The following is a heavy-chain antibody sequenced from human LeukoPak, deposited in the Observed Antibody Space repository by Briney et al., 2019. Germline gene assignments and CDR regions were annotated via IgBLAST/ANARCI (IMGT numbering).Heavy chain of an antibody. CDR3: ARGIPGHTYWSGGHCLPLDY. CDR2: ISGASKYI. V-gene: IGHV3-21*01. CDR1: GFTFSNYN. D-gene: IGHD2-15*01. J-gene: IGHJ4*02. Sequence: GGSLRLSCAASGFTFSNYNLSWVRQAPGKGLEWVSSISGASKYIYSADSVQGRFTISRDNAKNALFLQMNSLRAGDTAVYYCARGIPGHTYWSGGHCLPLDYWGQGTLVTVSS.